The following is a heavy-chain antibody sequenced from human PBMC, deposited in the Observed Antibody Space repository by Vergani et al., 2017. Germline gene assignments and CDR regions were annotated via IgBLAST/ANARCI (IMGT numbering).Heavy chain of an antibody. J-gene: IGHJ6*02. CDR1: GGSISSGGYY. Sequence: QVQLQESGPGLVKPSQTLSLTCTVSGGSISSGGYYWSWIRQHPGKGLEWIGYIYYSGSTYYNPSLKSRVTISVDTSKNQFSLKLSSVTAADTAVYYCARVKGVVTTTPDYYYGMDVWGQGTTVTVSS. V-gene: IGHV4-31*03. D-gene: IGHD2-21*02. CDR2: IYYSGST. CDR3: ARVKGVVTTTPDYYYGMDV.